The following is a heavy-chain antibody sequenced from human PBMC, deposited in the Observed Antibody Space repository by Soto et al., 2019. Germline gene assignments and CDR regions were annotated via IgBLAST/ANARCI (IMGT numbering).Heavy chain of an antibody. CDR3: AKDRLLNPLVVPGRGFDY. D-gene: IGHD2-2*01. Sequence: GGSLRLSCAASGFTFSTYVMAWVRQAPGRGLEWVSGISASGSNGFYADSVKGRFTISRDNSKNTLYLQMNSLRAEDTAVYYCAKDRLLNPLVVPGRGFDYWGQGTLVTVSS. CDR2: ISASGSNG. J-gene: IGHJ4*02. CDR1: GFTFSTYV. V-gene: IGHV3-23*01.